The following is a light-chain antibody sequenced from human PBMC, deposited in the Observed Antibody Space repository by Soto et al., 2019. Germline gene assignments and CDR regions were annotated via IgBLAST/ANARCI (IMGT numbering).Light chain of an antibody. V-gene: IGLV2-14*01. CDR2: DVS. J-gene: IGLJ2*01. Sequence: QSALTQPASVSGSPGQSITISCTGTSSDVGAYNYVSWYQQYPGKAPKVMIYDVSNRPSGVSNRFSGSKSGNTASLTISGLQAEDEAVYYCCSYTTSSTVVFGGGTKPPS. CDR3: CSYTTSSTVV. CDR1: SSDVGAYNY.